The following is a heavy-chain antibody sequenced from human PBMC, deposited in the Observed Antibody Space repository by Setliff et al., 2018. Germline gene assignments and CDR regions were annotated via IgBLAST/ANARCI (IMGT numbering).Heavy chain of an antibody. Sequence: GASVKVSCKASGGTFSTYGISWVRQAPGQGLEWMGGTIPIFGTTNYAQKFQGRVTITTDKSTSTAYMELSSLRSEDTAIYYCAREGVDTRSSTDYRYYMDVWGQGTTVTV. V-gene: IGHV1-69*05. J-gene: IGHJ6*03. CDR2: TIPIFGTT. CDR1: GGTFSTYG. CDR3: AREGVDTRSSTDYRYYMDV. D-gene: IGHD2-15*01.